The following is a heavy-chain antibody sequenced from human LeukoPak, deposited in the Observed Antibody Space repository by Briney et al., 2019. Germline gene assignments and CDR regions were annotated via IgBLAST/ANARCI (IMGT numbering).Heavy chain of an antibody. Sequence: PGGSLRLSCAASGFTFSSYAMSWVRQAPGKGMEWVSGISGSGSNTYYADSVKGRFTISRDTSKNTLYLQMNSLRAEDTAVYYCAQGRELVPGYFDYWGQGTLVTVSS. J-gene: IGHJ4*02. D-gene: IGHD6-13*01. V-gene: IGHV3-23*01. CDR1: GFTFSSYA. CDR2: ISGSGSNT. CDR3: AQGRELVPGYFDY.